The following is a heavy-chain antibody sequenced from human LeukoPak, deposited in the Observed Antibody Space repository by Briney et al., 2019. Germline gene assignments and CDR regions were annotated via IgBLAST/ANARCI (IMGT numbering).Heavy chain of an antibody. J-gene: IGHJ4*02. Sequence: GGSLRLSCTASVFILSNEVMHWARQAPGKGLEWVAVIRYDGSNKYYADSVQGRFTISRDNSKNTLDLHMNGLRAEDTAVSYCSCGEASGNSGFDYWGRGTLVTVSS. D-gene: IGHD4-23*01. CDR1: VFILSNEV. CDR3: SCGEASGNSGFDY. CDR2: IRYDGSNK. V-gene: IGHV3-30*02.